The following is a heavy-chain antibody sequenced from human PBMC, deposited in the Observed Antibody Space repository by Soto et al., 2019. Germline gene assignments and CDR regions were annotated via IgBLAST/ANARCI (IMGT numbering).Heavy chain of an antibody. CDR1: GYTFTSYA. CDR2: INAGNGNT. D-gene: IGHD2-2*01. V-gene: IGHV1-3*01. J-gene: IGHJ4*02. CDR3: ARGPSSLTRFDY. Sequence: ASVKVSCKASGYTFTSYAMHWVRQAPGQRLEWMGWINAGNGNTKYSQKFQGRFTISRDNSKNTLYVQMNSLRAEDTALYYCARGPSSLTRFDYWGQGTLVTVSS.